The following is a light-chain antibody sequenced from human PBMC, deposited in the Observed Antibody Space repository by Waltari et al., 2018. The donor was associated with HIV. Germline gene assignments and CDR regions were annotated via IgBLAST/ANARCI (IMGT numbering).Light chain of an antibody. CDR3: QQSFSAAIT. CDR2: GAS. CDR1: QNINNY. V-gene: IGKV1-39*01. Sequence: DIKMTQSPSSLSASVGDTVTITCRASQNINNYLNWYQQRPGKPPNLLIYGASSLQPGVPSRFSARASGANFTLTITRLQPEDFASYYCQQSFSAAITLGQGTRL. J-gene: IGKJ5*01.